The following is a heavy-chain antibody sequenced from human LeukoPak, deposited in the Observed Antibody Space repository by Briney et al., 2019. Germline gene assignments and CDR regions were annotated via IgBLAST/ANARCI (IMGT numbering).Heavy chain of an antibody. V-gene: IGHV1-69*04. J-gene: IGHJ4*02. CDR2: IIPILGIA. CDR3: ASTLRPPFGVVIVKLDY. CDR1: GGTFSSYA. D-gene: IGHD3-16*02. Sequence: ASVKVSCKASGGTFSSYAISWVRQAPGQGLEWMGRIIPILGIANYAQKFQGRVTITADKSTSTAYMELSSLRSEDTAVYCCASTLRPPFGVVIVKLDYWGQGTLVTVSS.